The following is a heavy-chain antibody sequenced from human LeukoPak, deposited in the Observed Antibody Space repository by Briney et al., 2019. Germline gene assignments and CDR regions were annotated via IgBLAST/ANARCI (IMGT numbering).Heavy chain of an antibody. CDR1: GFTFKSYP. D-gene: IGHD3-10*01. CDR3: ARDPGNKQLGPFDY. CDR2: ISFDGSNK. J-gene: IGHJ4*02. V-gene: IGHV3-30*01. Sequence: GGSLRLSCAASGFTFKSYPMHWIRQTPGKGPEWVAAISFDGSNKYYADSVQGRFTFSRDNSNNILYLQMNSLRAEDMAVYYCARDPGNKQLGPFDYWGQGTLVTVSS.